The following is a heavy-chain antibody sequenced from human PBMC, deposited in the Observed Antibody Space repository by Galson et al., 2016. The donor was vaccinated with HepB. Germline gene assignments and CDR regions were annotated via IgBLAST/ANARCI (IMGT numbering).Heavy chain of an antibody. CDR1: GFTFSRAW. CDR2: VKSYTDGGTT. V-gene: IGHV3-15*01. Sequence: SLRLSCAASGFTFSRAWMNWVRQAPGKGLEWVGRVKSYTDGGTTDYAAPMKCRFSLSSDESNNRLYLRMNSQKTEDTAVYYCTTSSTRGYTYGPSAYWGRGTLVAVSS. J-gene: IGHJ4*02. CDR3: TTSSTRGYTYGPSAY. D-gene: IGHD5-18*01.